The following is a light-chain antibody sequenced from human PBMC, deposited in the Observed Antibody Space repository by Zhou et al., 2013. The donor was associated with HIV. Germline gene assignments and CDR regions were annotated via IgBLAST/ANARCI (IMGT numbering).Light chain of an antibody. Sequence: DIQMTQSPSTVSASVGDRVTITCRPSQDINGWLAWYQQKPGKAPKLLISKASSLESGVPLRFSGSRSGTEFTLTISSLQPDDYATYYCQQYNTYPITFGQGTRLEI. CDR1: QDINGW. V-gene: IGKV1-5*03. J-gene: IGKJ5*01. CDR2: KAS. CDR3: QQYNTYPIT.